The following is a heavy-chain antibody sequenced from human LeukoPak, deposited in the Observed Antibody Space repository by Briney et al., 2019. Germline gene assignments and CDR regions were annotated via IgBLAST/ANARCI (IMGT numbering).Heavy chain of an antibody. CDR1: GGTFSSYA. V-gene: IGHV1-18*01. D-gene: IGHD3-22*01. CDR2: ISAYNGNT. J-gene: IGHJ4*02. CDR3: ARGGYDSSGYYPYYFDY. Sequence: ASVKVSCKASGGTFSSYAISWVRQAPGQGLEWMGWISAYNGNTNYAQKLQGRVTMTTDTSTSTAYMELRSLRSDDTAVYYCARGGYDSSGYYPYYFDYWGQGTLVTVSS.